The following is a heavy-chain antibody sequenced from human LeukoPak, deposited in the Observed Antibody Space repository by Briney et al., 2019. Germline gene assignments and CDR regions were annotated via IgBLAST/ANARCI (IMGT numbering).Heavy chain of an antibody. D-gene: IGHD1-26*01. CDR3: ARQYSGSFLYFDY. V-gene: IGHV3-11*04. CDR1: GFTFSDYY. J-gene: IGHJ4*02. CDR2: ISGSGSTI. Sequence: PGGSLRLSCAASGFTFSDYYMSWIRQAPGKGLEWVSYISGSGSTIYYADSVKGRFTFSRDNADNSLYLQINNLRAEDTAVYYCARQYSGSFLYFDYWGQGTPVTVSS.